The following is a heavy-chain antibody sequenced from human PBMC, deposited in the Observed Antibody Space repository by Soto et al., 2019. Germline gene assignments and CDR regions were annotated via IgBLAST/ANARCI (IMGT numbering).Heavy chain of an antibody. V-gene: IGHV3-33*01. D-gene: IGHD3-10*01. CDR1: GFTFNTYG. CDR3: ARISGSGHLGWFDT. J-gene: IGHJ5*02. Sequence: GGSLRLSCLSSGFTFNTYGMFWARQAPGTGLEWVAGIWYDGSYKYYLDSVKGRFTVSRDNSKNTVYLEMKNLRGEDTAVYYCARISGSGHLGWFDTWGQGTLVTVSS. CDR2: IWYDGSYK.